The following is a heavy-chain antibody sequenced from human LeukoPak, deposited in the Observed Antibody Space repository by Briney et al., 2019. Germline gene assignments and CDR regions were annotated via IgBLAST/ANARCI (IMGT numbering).Heavy chain of an antibody. CDR3: ARRGWNLVFDP. CDR1: GGSISSYY. V-gene: IGHV4-4*09. D-gene: IGHD1-7*01. Sequence: SETLSLTCTVSGGSISSYYWSWIRQPPGKGLEWIGYIYTSGSTNYNPSLKSRVTISVDTSKNQLSLKLSSVTAADTAVYYCARRGWNLVFDPWGQGTLVTVSS. J-gene: IGHJ5*02. CDR2: IYTSGST.